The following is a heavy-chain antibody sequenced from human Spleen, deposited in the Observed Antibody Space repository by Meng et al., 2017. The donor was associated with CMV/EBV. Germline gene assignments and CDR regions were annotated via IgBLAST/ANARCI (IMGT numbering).Heavy chain of an antibody. CDR3: ARDRGAGSYYNGYYYGVDV. CDR2: ISGSGGST. Sequence: GGSLRLSCAASGFTFSSYAMSWVRQAPGKGLEWVSAISGSGGSTYYADSVQGRFTISRDNAKNSLYLQMNSLRAEDTALYYCARDRGAGSYYNGYYYGVDVWGQGTTVTVSS. D-gene: IGHD3-10*01. J-gene: IGHJ6*02. CDR1: GFTFSSYA. V-gene: IGHV3-23*01.